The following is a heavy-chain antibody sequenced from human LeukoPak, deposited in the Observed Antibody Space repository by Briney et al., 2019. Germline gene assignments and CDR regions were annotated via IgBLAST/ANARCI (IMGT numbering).Heavy chain of an antibody. CDR1: GASISTSRDY. Sequence: SETLSLTCTVSGASISTSRDYWGWIRQPPGKGLEWIGSIYYIGDTYYNPSLKSRVTMSLDMSKNQFSLKLSSVTAADTAVYYCARAKRELLPLKDAFDIWGQGTMVTVSS. D-gene: IGHD1-26*01. CDR3: ARAKRELLPLKDAFDI. J-gene: IGHJ3*02. V-gene: IGHV4-39*07. CDR2: IYYIGDT.